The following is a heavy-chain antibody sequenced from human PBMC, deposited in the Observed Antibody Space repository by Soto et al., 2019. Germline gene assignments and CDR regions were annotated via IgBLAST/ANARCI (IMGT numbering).Heavy chain of an antibody. CDR3: AKDQWGGRIPNRLNWFDP. CDR1: GFTFSSYA. CDR2: ISGSGGST. V-gene: IGHV3-23*01. J-gene: IGHJ5*02. Sequence: EVQLLESGGGLVQPGGSLRLSCAASGFTFSSYAMSWVRQAPGKGLEWVSAISGSGGSTYYADSVKGRFTISRDNSKNTLYLQMNSLRAEDTAVYYCAKDQWGGRIPNRLNWFDPWGQGTLVTVSS. D-gene: IGHD1-26*01.